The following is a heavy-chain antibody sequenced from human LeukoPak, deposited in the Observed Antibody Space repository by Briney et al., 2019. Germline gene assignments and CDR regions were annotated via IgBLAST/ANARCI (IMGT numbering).Heavy chain of an antibody. Sequence: ASMKVSCTASRYTFTGYYMLWVRQAPGQGLEWMGWINPNDGDTNYAQKFRGRVTMTRDTSISTAYMELSRLRSDDTAVYFCARSVADSSGYYHWFDPWGQGTLVIVSS. J-gene: IGHJ5*02. CDR1: RYTFTGYY. CDR3: ARSVADSSGYYHWFDP. V-gene: IGHV1-2*02. CDR2: INPNDGDT. D-gene: IGHD3-22*01.